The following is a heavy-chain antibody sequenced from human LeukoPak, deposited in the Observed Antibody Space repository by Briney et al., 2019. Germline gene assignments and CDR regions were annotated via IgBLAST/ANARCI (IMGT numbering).Heavy chain of an antibody. D-gene: IGHD4-11*01. CDR1: GFTFSSYA. CDR2: ICYDGSNK. J-gene: IGHJ6*03. V-gene: IGHV3-33*08. CDR3: ARAHYSNGPPYYFYYYMDV. Sequence: TGGSLRLSCAASGFTFSSYAMSWVRQPPGKGLESVAVICYDGSNKYYADSVKGRFTISRDNSKNTLDLQMNSLRADDTAVYYCARAHYSNGPPYYFYYYMDVWGKGTTVTVSS.